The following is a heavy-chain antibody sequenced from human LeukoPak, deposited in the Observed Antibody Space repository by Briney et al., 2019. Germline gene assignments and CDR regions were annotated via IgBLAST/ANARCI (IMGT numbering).Heavy chain of an antibody. CDR3: ASDSISMNAFDA. V-gene: IGHV4-59*11. CDR1: GGSFTTHY. CDR2: ISYIGST. D-gene: IGHD3-22*01. J-gene: IGHJ3*01. Sequence: SETLSLTCTVSGGSFTTHYWSWIRQPPGKRLEWIGYISYIGSTNYNPSLKSRVTISIDTSKNEVSLMLTSVTAADTAVYYCASDSISMNAFDAWGQGTMVTVSS.